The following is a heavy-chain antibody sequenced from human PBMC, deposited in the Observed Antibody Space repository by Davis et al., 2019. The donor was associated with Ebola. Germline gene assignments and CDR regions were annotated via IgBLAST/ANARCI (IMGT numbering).Heavy chain of an antibody. J-gene: IGHJ5*02. Sequence: PGGSLRLSCAASGFTFSSYAMSWVRQAPGKGLEWVSGISGSGGSTYYADSVKGRFTISRDNSKNTLYLQMNSLRAEDTAVYYCAKAGYCSGGSCYFSAFDPWGQGTLVTVSS. CDR1: GFTFSSYA. D-gene: IGHD2-15*01. CDR3: AKAGYCSGGSCYFSAFDP. V-gene: IGHV3-23*01. CDR2: ISGSGGST.